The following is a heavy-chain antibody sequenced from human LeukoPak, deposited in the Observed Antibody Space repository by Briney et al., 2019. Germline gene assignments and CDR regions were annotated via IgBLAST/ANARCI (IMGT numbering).Heavy chain of an antibody. CDR3: ANRIPGHPAEDAFDI. V-gene: IGHV1-69*05. Sequence: ASVKVSCKASGGTFSSYAISWVRQAPGQGLEWMGRIIPIFGTANYVQKFQGRVTITTDESTSTAHMELSSLRSEDTAVYYCANRIPGHPAEDAFDIWGQGTMVTVSS. D-gene: IGHD2-15*01. CDR2: IIPIFGTA. CDR1: GGTFSSYA. J-gene: IGHJ3*02.